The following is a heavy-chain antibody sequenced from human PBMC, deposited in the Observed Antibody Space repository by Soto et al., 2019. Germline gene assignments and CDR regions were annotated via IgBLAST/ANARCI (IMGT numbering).Heavy chain of an antibody. CDR3: ASHRAMGGSDD. CDR1: GGTFSSYA. V-gene: IGHV1-69*13. J-gene: IGHJ4*02. Sequence: SVKVSCKASGGTFSSYAISWVRQAPGQGLEWMGGIIPIFGTANYAQKFQGRVTITADESTSTAYMELSSLRSEDTAVYYCASHRAMGGSDDWGQGTLDPVSS. CDR2: IIPIFGTA. D-gene: IGHD3-16*01.